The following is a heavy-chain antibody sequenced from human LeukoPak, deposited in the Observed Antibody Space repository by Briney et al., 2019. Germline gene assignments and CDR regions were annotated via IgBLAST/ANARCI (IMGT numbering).Heavy chain of an antibody. J-gene: IGHJ3*02. CDR3: ARPTGSGGDAFDI. CDR2: IYYSGST. Sequence: TSETLSLTCTVSGGSISSSSYYWGWIRQPPGKGLEWIGSIYYSGSTYYNPSLKSRVTISVDTSKNQFSLKLSSVTAADTAVYYCARPTGSGGDAFDIWGQGTMVTVSS. D-gene: IGHD2-15*01. CDR1: GGSISSSSYY. V-gene: IGHV4-39*01.